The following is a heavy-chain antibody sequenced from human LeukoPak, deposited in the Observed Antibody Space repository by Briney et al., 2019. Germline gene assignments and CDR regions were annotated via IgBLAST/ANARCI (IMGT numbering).Heavy chain of an antibody. CDR1: GGSISSGGYY. Sequence: SETLSLTCTVSGGSISSGGYYWSWIRQPPGKGLEWIGEINHSGSTNYNPSLKSRVTISVDTSKNQFSLKLSSVTAADTAVYYCARGGSPNSGYYYGMDVWGKGTTVTVSS. V-gene: IGHV4-39*07. J-gene: IGHJ6*04. CDR2: INHSGST. CDR3: ARGGSPNSGYYYGMDV.